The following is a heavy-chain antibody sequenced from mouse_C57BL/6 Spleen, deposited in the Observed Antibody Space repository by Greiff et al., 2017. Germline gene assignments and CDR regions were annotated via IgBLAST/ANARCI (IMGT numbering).Heavy chain of an antibody. CDR1: GFTFSSYA. V-gene: IGHV5-4*03. J-gene: IGHJ3*01. CDR2: ISDGGSYT. Sequence: EVMLVESGGGLVKPGGSLKLSCAASGFTFSSYAMSWVRQTPEKRLEWVATISDGGSYTYYPDNVKGRFTISRDNAKNNLYLQMSHLKSEDTAMYYCARGGYYSNYEFAYWGQGTLVTVSA. D-gene: IGHD2-5*01. CDR3: ARGGYYSNYEFAY.